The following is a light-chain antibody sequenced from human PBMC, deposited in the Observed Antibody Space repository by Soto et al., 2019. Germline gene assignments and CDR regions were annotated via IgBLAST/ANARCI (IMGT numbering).Light chain of an antibody. V-gene: IGKV1-39*01. CDR3: QQSYSTPRT. CDR2: AAS. CDR1: QSISSN. Sequence: DLQMPQSPSSLSASVGDRVTITCRASQSISSNLNWYQQKPGKAPKLLIYAASTLQSGVPSRFSGSGSGTDFTLTISSLQPEDFATYYCQQSYSTPRTFGGGTKVEIK. J-gene: IGKJ4*01.